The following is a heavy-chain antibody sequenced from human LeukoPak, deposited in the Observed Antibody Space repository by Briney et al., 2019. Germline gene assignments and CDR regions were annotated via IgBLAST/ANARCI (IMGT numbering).Heavy chain of an antibody. CDR2: MNPKSGGT. CDR1: GYTFTGYY. D-gene: IGHD6-13*01. V-gene: IGHV1-2*02. J-gene: IGHJ4*02. Sequence: ASVKVSCKASGYTFTGYYMHWVRQAPGQGLEWMGWMNPKSGGTKYAQKFQGRVTMTRDTSISTAYMEMTRLRSDDTAVYYCTRDLPYSSSWESIDYWGQGTLVTVSS. CDR3: TRDLPYSSSWESIDY.